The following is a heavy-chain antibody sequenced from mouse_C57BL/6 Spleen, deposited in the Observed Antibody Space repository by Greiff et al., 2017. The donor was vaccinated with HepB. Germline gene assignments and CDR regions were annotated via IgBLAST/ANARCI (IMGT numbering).Heavy chain of an antibody. CDR3: AGYYGSSYTWFAY. CDR2: IDPSDSYT. D-gene: IGHD1-1*01. CDR1: GYTFTSYW. V-gene: IGHV1-50*01. J-gene: IGHJ3*01. Sequence: QVQLQQPGAELVKPGASVKLSCKASGYTFTSYWMQWVKQRPGQGLEWIGEIDPSDSYTNYNQKFKGKATLTVYTSSSTAYMQLSSLTSEDSAVYYCAGYYGSSYTWFAYWGQGTLVTVSA.